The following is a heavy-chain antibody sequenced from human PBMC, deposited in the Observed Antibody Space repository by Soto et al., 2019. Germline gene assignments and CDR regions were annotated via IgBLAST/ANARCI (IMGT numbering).Heavy chain of an antibody. Sequence: EVHLVESGGGLVQPGGSLRLSCVASDFSFSTSWMHWVRQAPGKGLVWVSRIDRDGRNTHYADSVRGRFIISRDNAKNTVYLQMNSLRAEDTAVYFCASRRHSDYGYWGQGILVAVSS. V-gene: IGHV3-74*01. J-gene: IGHJ4*02. CDR2: IDRDGRNT. D-gene: IGHD3-22*01. CDR1: DFSFSTSW. CDR3: ASRRHSDYGY.